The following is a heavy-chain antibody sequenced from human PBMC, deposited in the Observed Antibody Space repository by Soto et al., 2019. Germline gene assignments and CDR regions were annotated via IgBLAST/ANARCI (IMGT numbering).Heavy chain of an antibody. V-gene: IGHV1-2*02. Sequence: ASVKVSCKVSGYTLTELSMHWVRQAPGQGLEWMGWINPNSGGTNYAQKFQGRVTMTRDTSISTAYMELSRLRSDDTAVYYCARETYYYDSSGYYAPMDVWGQGTTVTVSS. CDR2: INPNSGGT. CDR1: GYTLTELS. J-gene: IGHJ6*02. D-gene: IGHD3-22*01. CDR3: ARETYYYDSSGYYAPMDV.